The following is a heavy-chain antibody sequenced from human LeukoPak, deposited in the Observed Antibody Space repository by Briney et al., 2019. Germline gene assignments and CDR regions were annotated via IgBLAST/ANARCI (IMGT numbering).Heavy chain of an antibody. CDR3: ARAASYCSSTSCYAQPGLDNPNYFDY. V-gene: IGHV1-18*01. CDR1: GYTFTIYG. Sequence: ASVKVSFKASGYTFTIYGISWVRQAPGQGLEWMGWISAYNGNTNYEQKLQGRVTMTTDTSTSTAYMELRSLRSDDTAVYYCARAASYCSSTSCYAQPGLDNPNYFDYWGQGTLVTVSS. D-gene: IGHD2-2*01. J-gene: IGHJ4*02. CDR2: ISAYNGNT.